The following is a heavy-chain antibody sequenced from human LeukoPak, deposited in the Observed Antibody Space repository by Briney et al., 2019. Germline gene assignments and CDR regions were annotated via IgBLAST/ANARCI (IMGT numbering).Heavy chain of an antibody. CDR3: ARVSGTPDGMDV. CDR1: GXSISSSNG. Sequence: PSETLSLTCAVSGXSISSSNGWSWVRQPPGKGLEWIGEIYHSGSTNYNPSLKSRVTISVDKSKNQFSLKLSSVTAADTAVYYCARVSGTPDGMDVWGRGTTVTVSS. D-gene: IGHD1-1*01. J-gene: IGHJ6*02. CDR2: IYHSGST. V-gene: IGHV4-4*02.